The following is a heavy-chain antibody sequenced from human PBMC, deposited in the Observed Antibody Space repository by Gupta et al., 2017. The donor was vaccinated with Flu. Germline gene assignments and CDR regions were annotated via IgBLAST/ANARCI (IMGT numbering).Heavy chain of an antibody. D-gene: IGHD2-2*01. Sequence: YYWSWIRQPPGKGLEWIGYIYYSGSTNYNPSLKSRVTISVDTSKNQFSLKLSSVTAADTAVYYCASTIGYCSSTSCNYFDYWGQGTLVTVSS. CDR3: ASTIGYCSSTSCNYFDY. V-gene: IGHV4-59*08. J-gene: IGHJ4*02. CDR1: YY. CDR2: IYYSGST.